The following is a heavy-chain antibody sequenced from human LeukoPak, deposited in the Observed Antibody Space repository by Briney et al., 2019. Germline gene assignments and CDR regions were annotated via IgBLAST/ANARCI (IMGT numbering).Heavy chain of an antibody. CDR2: ISNRGNNI. V-gene: IGHV3-48*04. CDR3: ARDPANSSGWESDY. Sequence: GGSLRLSCAASGFTFSSYSMNWVRQAPGKGLEWVSYISNRGNNIYYADSVKGRFTISRDNAKNSLYLQMNSLRAEDTAVYYCARDPANSSGWESDYWGQGTLVTVSS. CDR1: GFTFSSYS. J-gene: IGHJ4*02. D-gene: IGHD6-19*01.